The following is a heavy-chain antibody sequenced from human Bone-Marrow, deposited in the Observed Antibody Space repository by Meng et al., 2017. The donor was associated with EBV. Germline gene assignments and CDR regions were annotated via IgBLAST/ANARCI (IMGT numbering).Heavy chain of an antibody. Sequence: QEPLVGSGGGVVPPGRSLRLSCAASGFIFSGYGFHWVRQAPGKGPEWVAIIPSDASHNKYYADSVKGRFTISRDNSKNTLYLQMNSLKIEDTAVYYCAKDLSGRFDPWGQGTLVTVSS. J-gene: IGHJ5*02. CDR2: IPSDASHNK. V-gene: IGHV3-30*18. D-gene: IGHD1-14*01. CDR1: GFIFSGYG. CDR3: AKDLSGRFDP.